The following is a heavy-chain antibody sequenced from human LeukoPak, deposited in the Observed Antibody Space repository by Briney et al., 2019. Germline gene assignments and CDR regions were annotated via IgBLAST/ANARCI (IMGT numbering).Heavy chain of an antibody. V-gene: IGHV3-7*01. CDR1: GFTFSSYW. J-gene: IGHJ4*02. CDR3: AKVDTRYYDFWSGNFDY. D-gene: IGHD3-3*01. CDR2: IKQDGSEK. Sequence: PGGSLRLSCAASGFTFSSYWMSWVRQAPGKGLEWVANIKQDGSEKYYVDSVKGRFTISRDNAKNSLYLQMNSLRAEDTAVYYCAKVDTRYYDFWSGNFDYWGQGTLVTVSS.